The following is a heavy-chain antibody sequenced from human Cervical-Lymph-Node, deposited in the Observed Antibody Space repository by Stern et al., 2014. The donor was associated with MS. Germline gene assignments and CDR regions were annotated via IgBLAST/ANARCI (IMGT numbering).Heavy chain of an antibody. V-gene: IGHV1-69*01. CDR3: ARGELKEGLVRGMDV. J-gene: IGHJ6*02. Sequence: VQLVESGAEVKKPGASVKVSCKASGGTFSRYAISWVRQAPGQGLEWMGGIIRIFGTANYAQKFQGRVTITADASTSTAYMELSSLRSEDTAVYYCARGELKEGLVRGMDVWGQGTTVTVSS. CDR2: IIRIFGTA. D-gene: IGHD1-26*01. CDR1: GGTFSRYA.